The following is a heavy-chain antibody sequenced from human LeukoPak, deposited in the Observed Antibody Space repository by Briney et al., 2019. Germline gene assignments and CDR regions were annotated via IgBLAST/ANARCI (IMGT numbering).Heavy chain of an antibody. CDR3: ARVALDALRGSGADY. J-gene: IGHJ4*02. CDR1: GGSINNYY. D-gene: IGHD3-10*01. CDR2: IYYSGST. V-gene: IGHV4-59*08. Sequence: SETLSLTCTVSGGSINNYYWSWIRQPPGKGLEWIGYIYYSGSTYYNPSLKSRVTISVDTSKNQFSLKLSSVTAADTAVYYCARVALDALRGSGADYWGQGTLVTVSS.